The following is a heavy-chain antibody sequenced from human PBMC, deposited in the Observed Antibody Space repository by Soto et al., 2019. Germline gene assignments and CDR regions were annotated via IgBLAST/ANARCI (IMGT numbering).Heavy chain of an antibody. CDR1: GYSFTSYW. V-gene: IGHV5-51*01. CDR3: ARAGPSSWYYFDY. J-gene: IGHJ4*02. D-gene: IGHD6-13*01. CDR2: IYPGDSDT. Sequence: GESLKISCNGSGYSFTSYWIGWLRQMPGKGLEWMGIIYPGDSDTRYSPSFQGQVTISADKSISTAYLQWSSLKASDTAMYYCARAGPSSWYYFDYWGQGTLVTVSS.